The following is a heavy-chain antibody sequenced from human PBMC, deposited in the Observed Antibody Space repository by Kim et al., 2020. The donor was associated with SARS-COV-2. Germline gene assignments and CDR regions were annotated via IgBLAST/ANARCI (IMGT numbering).Heavy chain of an antibody. CDR3: ARGLGSSGWTTLYYYYGMDV. J-gene: IGHJ6*02. D-gene: IGHD6-19*01. CDR2: ISSSSSYT. V-gene: IGHV3-11*05. CDR1: GFTFSDYY. Sequence: GGSLRLSCAASGFTFSDYYMSWIRQAPGKGLEWVSYISSSSSYTNYADSVKGRFTISRDNAKNSLYLQMNSLRAEDTAVYYCARGLGSSGWTTLYYYYGMDVWGQGTTVTVSS.